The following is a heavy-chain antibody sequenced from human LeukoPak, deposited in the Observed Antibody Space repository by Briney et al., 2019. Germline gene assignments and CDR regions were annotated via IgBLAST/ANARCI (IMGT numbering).Heavy chain of an antibody. V-gene: IGHV1-46*01. CDR1: GYTFTSHF. CDR2: INPSGGST. D-gene: IGHD2-21*02. CDR3: ASFCGGDCSGWFDP. J-gene: IGHJ5*02. Sequence: GASVKVSCKASGYTFTSHFMHWMRQAPGQGLEWMGIINPSGGSTNYAQKFQGRLTMTRDMSTSTAYMELSRLRSDDTAVYYCASFCGGDCSGWFDPWGQGTLVTVSS.